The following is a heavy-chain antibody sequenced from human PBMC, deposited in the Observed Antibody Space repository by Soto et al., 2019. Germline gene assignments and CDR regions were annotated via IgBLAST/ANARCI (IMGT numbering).Heavy chain of an antibody. Sequence: SETLSLTCTVSGGSISSYYWSWIRQPPGKGLEWIGYIYYSGSTNYNPSLKSRVTISVDTSKNQFSLKLNSVTAADTAVYYCARGQPYSGSYHYFDYWGQGTLVTVSS. V-gene: IGHV4-59*01. CDR1: GGSISSYY. D-gene: IGHD1-26*01. CDR3: ARGQPYSGSYHYFDY. J-gene: IGHJ4*02. CDR2: IYYSGST.